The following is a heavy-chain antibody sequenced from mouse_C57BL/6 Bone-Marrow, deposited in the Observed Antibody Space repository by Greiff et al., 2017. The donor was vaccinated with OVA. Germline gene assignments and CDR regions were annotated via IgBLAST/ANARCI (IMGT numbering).Heavy chain of an antibody. Sequence: QVQLKQPGAELVKPGASVKLSCKASGYTFTSYWMHWVKQRPGQGLEWIGMIHPNSGSTNYNEKFKSKATLTVDKSSSTAYMQLSSLTSEDSAVYYCARDGYYSAWFAYWGQGTLVTVSA. CDR1: GYTFTSYW. D-gene: IGHD2-3*01. CDR3: ARDGYYSAWFAY. J-gene: IGHJ3*01. V-gene: IGHV1-64*01. CDR2: IHPNSGST.